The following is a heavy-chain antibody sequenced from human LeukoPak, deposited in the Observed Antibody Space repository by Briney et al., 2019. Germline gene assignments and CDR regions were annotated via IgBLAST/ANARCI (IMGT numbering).Heavy chain of an antibody. D-gene: IGHD5-12*01. CDR1: GFAFSSYG. Sequence: GGSLRLSCAASGFAFSSYGMHWVRQAPGKGLVWVSRINSDGSSTSYADSVKGRFTISRDNAKNSLFLQMNTLRAEDSAVYYCARVLTSGYDWNWFDPWGQGTLVTVSS. CDR2: INSDGSST. J-gene: IGHJ5*02. V-gene: IGHV3-74*01. CDR3: ARVLTSGYDWNWFDP.